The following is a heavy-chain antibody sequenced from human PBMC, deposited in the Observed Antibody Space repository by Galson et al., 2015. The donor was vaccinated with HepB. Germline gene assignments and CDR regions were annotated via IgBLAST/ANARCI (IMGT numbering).Heavy chain of an antibody. CDR2: IYSGGST. CDR3: ARGAGEYYYYYYGMDV. Sequence: LRLSCTASGFTVSSNYMSWVRQAPGKGLEWVSVIYSGGSTYYADSVKGRFTISRDNSKNTLYLQMNSLRAEDTAVYYCARGAGEYYYYYYGMDVWGQGTTVTVSS. J-gene: IGHJ6*02. V-gene: IGHV3-53*01. CDR1: GFTVSSNY. D-gene: IGHD7-27*01.